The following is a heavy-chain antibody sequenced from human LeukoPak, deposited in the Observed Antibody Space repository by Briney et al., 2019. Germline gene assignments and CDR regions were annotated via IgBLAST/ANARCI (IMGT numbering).Heavy chain of an antibody. D-gene: IGHD2-21*02. Sequence: GGALRLSCAASGFTFGSYVMHWVRQAPGKGLEWVTFILSDGSNKYYADSVRGGFTISRDNYKKTLYMQKNTLRDDATPVYFSSNGVKLFVVVTAQHYLHHWGQGPLVTVSS. CDR2: ILSDGSNK. V-gene: IGHV3-30*02. CDR1: GFTFGSYV. J-gene: IGHJ4*02. CDR3: SNGVKLFVVVTAQHYLHH.